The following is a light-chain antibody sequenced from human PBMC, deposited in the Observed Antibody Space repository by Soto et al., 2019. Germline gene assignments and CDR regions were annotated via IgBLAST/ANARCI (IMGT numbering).Light chain of an antibody. CDR2: KAS. V-gene: IGKV1-5*03. Sequence: DIQMSQSPSTLSASVGDRVTITCRASQSISPWLAWYQQRPGKAPNLLIYKASSLQSGVPSRFSGSGSGTEFTLTISSLQPDDFATYHCQQYESYPLTFGGGTKVEIK. CDR3: QQYESYPLT. CDR1: QSISPW. J-gene: IGKJ4*01.